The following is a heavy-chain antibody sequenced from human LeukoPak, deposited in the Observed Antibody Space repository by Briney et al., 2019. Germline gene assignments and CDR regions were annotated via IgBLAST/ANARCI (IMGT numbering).Heavy chain of an antibody. CDR2: IYYSGST. CDR1: GGSISSSSYY. V-gene: IGHV4-39*01. D-gene: IGHD3-10*01. J-gene: IGHJ4*02. CDR3: ARHTPYYYGSGSYYGGKQFDY. Sequence: SETVSLTCTVSGGSISSSSYYWGWIRQPPGKGLEWIGSIYYSGSTYYNPSLKSRVTISVDTSKNQFSLKLSSVTAADTAVYYCARHTPYYYGSGSYYGGKQFDYWGQGTLVTVSS.